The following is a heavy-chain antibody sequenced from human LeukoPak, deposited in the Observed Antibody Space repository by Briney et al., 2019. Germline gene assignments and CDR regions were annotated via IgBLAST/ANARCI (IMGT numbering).Heavy chain of an antibody. V-gene: IGHV3-21*01. J-gene: IGHJ4*02. D-gene: IGHD5-18*01. CDR1: GFTFSSYS. Sequence: GGSLRLSCAASGFTFSSYSMNWVRQAPGKGLEWVSSISSSSSYIYYADSVKGRFTISRDNAKNSLYLQMNSLRAEDTAVYYCAREAGYSYGEFDYWGQGTLVTVSS. CDR3: AREAGYSYGEFDY. CDR2: ISSSSSYI.